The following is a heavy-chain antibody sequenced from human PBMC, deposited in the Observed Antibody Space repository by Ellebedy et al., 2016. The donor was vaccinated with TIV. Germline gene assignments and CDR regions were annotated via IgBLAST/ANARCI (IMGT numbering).Heavy chain of an antibody. CDR2: VSCSGATT. Sequence: GGSLRLXXVASGFSFNSYAMSWVRLAPGKGLEWVSGVSCSGATTYYADSVKGRFSISRDSSKNTLFLQMNNLTADNMAVYYCATGGPYASGNSRVCWFDPWGQGTLVTVSS. CDR1: GFSFNSYA. CDR3: ATGGPYASGNSRVCWFDP. V-gene: IGHV3-23*01. J-gene: IGHJ5*02. D-gene: IGHD3-10*01.